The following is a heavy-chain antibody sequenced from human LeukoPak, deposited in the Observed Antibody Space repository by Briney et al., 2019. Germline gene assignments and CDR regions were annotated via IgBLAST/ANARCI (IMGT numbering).Heavy chain of an antibody. CDR3: ARGLEDSSGYYPYYFDY. D-gene: IGHD3-22*01. CDR1: GGSFSDYY. V-gene: IGHV4-34*01. Sequence: SETLSLACAVYGGSFSDYYWSWIRQPPGKGLEWIGEINHSGSTNYNPSLKSRVTISVDTSKNQFSLKLSSVTAADTAVYYCARGLEDSSGYYPYYFDYWGQGTLVTVSS. CDR2: INHSGST. J-gene: IGHJ4*02.